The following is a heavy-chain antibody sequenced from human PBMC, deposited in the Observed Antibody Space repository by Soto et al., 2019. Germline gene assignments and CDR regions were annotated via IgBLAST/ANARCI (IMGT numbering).Heavy chain of an antibody. CDR3: ARVVRIGGYYYYGMDV. Sequence: VSGPTLVNPTQTLTLTCTFSGFSLSTSGMCVSWIRQPPGKALEWLALIDWDDDKYYSTSLKTRLTISKDTSKNQVVLTMTNMDPVDTATYYCARVVRIGGYYYYGMDVWGQGTTVTVSS. J-gene: IGHJ6*02. CDR1: GFSLSTSGMC. D-gene: IGHD3-16*01. V-gene: IGHV2-70*01. CDR2: IDWDDDK.